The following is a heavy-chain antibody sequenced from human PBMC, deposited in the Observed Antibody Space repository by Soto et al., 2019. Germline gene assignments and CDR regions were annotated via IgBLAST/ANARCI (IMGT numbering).Heavy chain of an antibody. CDR1: GFTFNSYG. D-gene: IGHD3-16*02. CDR2: ISYDGSDT. V-gene: IGHV3-30*18. CDR3: SKDLDGLQGLVDSSFCFDY. J-gene: IGHJ4*02. Sequence: QVQLVESGGGVVQPGRSLRLSCAASGFTFNSYGMHWVRQAPGKGLEWVAVISYDGSDTYYAASVKGRFTISRDNSKNPLYLQMNSLRAEDTAVYYCSKDLDGLQGLVDSSFCFDYWGQGTLVTVSS.